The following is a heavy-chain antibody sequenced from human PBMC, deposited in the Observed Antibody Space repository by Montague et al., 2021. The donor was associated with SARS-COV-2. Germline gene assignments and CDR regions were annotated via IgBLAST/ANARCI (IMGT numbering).Heavy chain of an antibody. J-gene: IGHJ5*02. CDR1: GDSVSGDNVS. D-gene: IGHD3-22*01. V-gene: IGHV6-1*01. CDR2: TYYRSRWFD. CDR3: VRGRFYYDSGELGS. Sequence: CAISGDSVSGDNVSWNWIRQSPSRGLEWLGRTYYRSRWFDHYEVSMKGRISIKADTSKNQFSLKLSSVTAADTAVYYCVRGRFYYDSGELGSWGQGTLVTVSS.